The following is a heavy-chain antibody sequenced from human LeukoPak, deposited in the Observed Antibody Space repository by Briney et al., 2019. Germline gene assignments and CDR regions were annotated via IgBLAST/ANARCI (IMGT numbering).Heavy chain of an antibody. D-gene: IGHD3-22*01. Sequence: ASVKVSCKASGYTFTRYGIIWVRQAPGQGLEWMGWISGYNGNTNYAQKIQGRVTMTTDTSTSTAYMELRSLRSDDTAVYYCARRRSTSSGYATNWFDPWGQGTLVTVSS. V-gene: IGHV1-18*01. J-gene: IGHJ5*02. CDR2: ISGYNGNT. CDR1: GYTFTRYG. CDR3: ARRRSTSSGYATNWFDP.